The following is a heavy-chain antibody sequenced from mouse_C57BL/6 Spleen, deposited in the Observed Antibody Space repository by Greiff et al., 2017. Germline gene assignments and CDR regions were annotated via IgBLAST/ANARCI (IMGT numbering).Heavy chain of an antibody. J-gene: IGHJ2*01. D-gene: IGHD2-3*01. V-gene: IGHV1-69*01. CDR3: ARSEAYDGYSLDY. CDR1: GYTFTSYW. Sequence: QVQLQQSGAELVMPGASVKLSCKASGYTFTSYWMHWVKQRPGQGLEWIGEIDPSDSYTNYNQKFKGKSTLTVDKSSSTAYMQLSSLTSEDSVVYSCARSEAYDGYSLDYWGQGTTLTVSS. CDR2: IDPSDSYT.